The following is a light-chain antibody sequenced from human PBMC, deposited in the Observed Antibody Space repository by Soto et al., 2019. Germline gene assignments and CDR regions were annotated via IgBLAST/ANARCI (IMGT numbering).Light chain of an antibody. CDR1: KNDIGVYDF. J-gene: IGLJ1*01. Sequence: QSVLTQPPSASGSPGQSVTISCTGTKNDIGVYDFVSWYQHHPGKAPRLIIYEVVQRPSGVPGRSSGSKSGNTASLTVSGLQAADEADYFCKSYAGSNTYVFGSGTKVTVL. CDR2: EVV. CDR3: KSYAGSNTYV. V-gene: IGLV2-8*01.